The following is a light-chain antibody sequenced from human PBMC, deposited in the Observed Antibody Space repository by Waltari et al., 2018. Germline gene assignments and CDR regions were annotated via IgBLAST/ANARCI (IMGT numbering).Light chain of an antibody. J-gene: IGKJ4*01. CDR2: KAS. CDR1: QSISKG. Sequence: CRASQSISKGLAWYQQKPGKAPKLLIYKASTLESGVPSRFSGSGSGTEFTLTISSLQPEDFATYYCQQYNSYSLLSFGGGTKVEIK. CDR3: QQYNSYSLLS. V-gene: IGKV1-5*03.